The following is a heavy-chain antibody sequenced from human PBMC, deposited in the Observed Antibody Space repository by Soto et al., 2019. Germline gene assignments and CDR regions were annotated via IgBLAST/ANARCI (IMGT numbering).Heavy chain of an antibody. Sequence: EVRLLESGGGLVQPGGSLRLSCEASGITFSSHVMSWVRQAPGNGLEWVSSIGASGGSTDYADSVKGRFTISRDNSRNTVYLQVSSLRAEDAAVYFCATRPPDSSRRSPLDYWGQGTLVTVSS. J-gene: IGHJ4*02. CDR3: ATRPPDSSRRSPLDY. V-gene: IGHV3-23*01. D-gene: IGHD3-10*01. CDR1: GITFSSHV. CDR2: IGASGGST.